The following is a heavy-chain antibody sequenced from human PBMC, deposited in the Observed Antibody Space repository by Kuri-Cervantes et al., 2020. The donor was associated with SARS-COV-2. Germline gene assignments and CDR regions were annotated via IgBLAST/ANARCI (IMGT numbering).Heavy chain of an antibody. D-gene: IGHD2-2*01. J-gene: IGHJ6*03. CDR3: AREYCSSTSCYLNYMDV. CDR2: VRGKANNYAT. Sequence: GGSLRLSCEVSGFLFSASAIHWVRQASGKGLEWVGRVRGKANNYATAYAASVKGRFTISRDNAKNTLYLQMNSLRAEDTAVYYCAREYCSSTSCYLNYMDVWGKGTTVTVSS. V-gene: IGHV3-73*01. CDR1: GFLFSASA.